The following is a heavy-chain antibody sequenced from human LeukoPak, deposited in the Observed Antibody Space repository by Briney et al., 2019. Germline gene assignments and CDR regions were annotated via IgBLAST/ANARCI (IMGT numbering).Heavy chain of an antibody. J-gene: IGHJ5*01. D-gene: IGHD2/OR15-2a*01. CDR2: ISGSGRTI. Sequence: AGGSLRLSCAASGFTFSSYWIHWVRQAPGKGLEWVSYISGSGRTIYYADSVKGRFTISWDNAKNSVYLQMNRLRAEDTAVYYCARGVYGRFDSWGQGTLVTVSS. CDR1: GFTFSSYW. V-gene: IGHV3-48*04. CDR3: ARGVYGRFDS.